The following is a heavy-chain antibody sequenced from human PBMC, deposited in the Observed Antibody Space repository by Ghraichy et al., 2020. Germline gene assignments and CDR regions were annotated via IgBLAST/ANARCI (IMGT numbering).Heavy chain of an antibody. CDR1: GYTFTGYY. CDR2: INPNSGGT. D-gene: IGHD6-6*01. Sequence: ASVKVSCKASGYTFTGYYMHWVRQAPGQGLEWMGWINPNSGGTNYAQKFQGRVTMTRDTSISTAYMELSRLRSDDTAVYYCARPFRGPRVGYSSSSCGYWGQGTLVTVSS. V-gene: IGHV1-2*02. CDR3: ARPFRGPRVGYSSSSCGY. J-gene: IGHJ4*02.